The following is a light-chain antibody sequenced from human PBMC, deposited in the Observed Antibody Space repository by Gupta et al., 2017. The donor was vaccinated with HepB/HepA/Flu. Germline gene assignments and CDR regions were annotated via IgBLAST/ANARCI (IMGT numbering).Light chain of an antibody. J-gene: IGKJ2*01. CDR2: GAS. CDR3: QHYNDWPST. V-gene: IGKV3-15*01. Sequence: EIVITPSPSTLSVSPGERATLSCRASQSVTRNLAWYQQRPGQAPRLLFYGASTRANGLPARFSGSGFGTEFTLTISSRQSEDFAVYYCQHYNDWPSTFGRGTKLEIK. CDR1: QSVTRN.